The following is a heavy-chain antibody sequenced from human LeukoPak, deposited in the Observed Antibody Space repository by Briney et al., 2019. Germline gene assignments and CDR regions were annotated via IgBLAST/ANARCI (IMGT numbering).Heavy chain of an antibody. J-gene: IGHJ4*02. V-gene: IGHV1-69*04. Sequence: SVKVSCKASGGTFSSYAISWVRQAPGQGLEWMGRIIPILGIANYAQKFQGRVTITADKSTSTAYMELSSLRSEDTAVYYCASPDYYDSSGYSRLDYWGQGTLVTVSS. CDR3: ASPDYYDSSGYSRLDY. CDR1: GGTFSSYA. D-gene: IGHD3-22*01. CDR2: IIPILGIA.